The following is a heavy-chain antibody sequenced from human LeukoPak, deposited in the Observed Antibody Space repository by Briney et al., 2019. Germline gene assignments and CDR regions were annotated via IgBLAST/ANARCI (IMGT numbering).Heavy chain of an antibody. Sequence: GGSLRLSCAASGFTLSNAWMSWVRHAPGKGLEWVGRIKSKTDGGTTDYAATVKGRFNIARDDSKNTLYMQMNSLKTEDTAVYYCTTAGMTYYYDSSGYYYADYWGQGTLVTVSS. CDR2: IKSKTDGGTT. D-gene: IGHD3-22*01. CDR3: TTAGMTYYYDSSGYYYADY. CDR1: GFTLSNAW. J-gene: IGHJ4*02. V-gene: IGHV3-15*01.